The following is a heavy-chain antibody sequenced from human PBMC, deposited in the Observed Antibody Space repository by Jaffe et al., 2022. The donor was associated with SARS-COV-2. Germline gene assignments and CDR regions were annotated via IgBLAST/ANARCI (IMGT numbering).Heavy chain of an antibody. D-gene: IGHD3-10*01. Sequence: QVQLVQSGAEVKKPGASVKVSCKASGYTFTSYYMHWVRQAPGQGLEWMGIINPSGGSTSYAQKFQGRVTMTRDTSTSTVYMELSSLRSEDTAVYYCATILDVTMVRGVPTSMDVWGQGTTVTVSS. J-gene: IGHJ6*02. CDR3: ATILDVTMVRGVPTSMDV. V-gene: IGHV1-46*01. CDR1: GYTFTSYY. CDR2: INPSGGST.